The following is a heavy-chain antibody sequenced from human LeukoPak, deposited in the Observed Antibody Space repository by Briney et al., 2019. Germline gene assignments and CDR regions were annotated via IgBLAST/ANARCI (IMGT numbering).Heavy chain of an antibody. D-gene: IGHD2-21*01. Sequence: GGSLRLSCAASGFTFSSYGMHWVRQAPGKGLEWVAVIWHDGSNKYYADSVKGRFTISRDNSKNTLYLEMNSLRPEDSAMYYCVVESAIGHWGQGTLVTVSS. J-gene: IGHJ4*02. V-gene: IGHV3-30*02. CDR1: GFTFSSYG. CDR3: VVESAIGH. CDR2: IWHDGSNK.